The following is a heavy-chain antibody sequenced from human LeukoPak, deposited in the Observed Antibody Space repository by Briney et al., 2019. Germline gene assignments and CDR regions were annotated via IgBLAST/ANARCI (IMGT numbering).Heavy chain of an antibody. V-gene: IGHV1-69*05. CDR2: IIPIFGTA. CDR3: ARDLFPRLTGEGAFDI. D-gene: IGHD7-27*01. Sequence: ASVKVSCKASGGTFSSYAISWVRQAPGQGLEWMGGIIPIFGTANYAQKFQGRVTITTDESTSTAYMELSSLRSEDTAVYYCARDLFPRLTGEGAFDIWGQGTMVTVSS. CDR1: GGTFSSYA. J-gene: IGHJ3*02.